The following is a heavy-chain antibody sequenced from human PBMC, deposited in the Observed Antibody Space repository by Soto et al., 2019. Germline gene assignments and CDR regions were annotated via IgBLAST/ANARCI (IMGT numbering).Heavy chain of an antibody. V-gene: IGHV1-2*04. D-gene: IGHD3-9*01. CDR2: INPNSGGT. Sequence: ASVKVSCKASGYTFTGYYMHWVRQAPGQGLEWMGWINPNSGGTNYAQKFQGWVTMTRDTSISTAYLQWGGLKASDTAMYYCANQIGLHGVSRYFDYWGQGTLVTVSS. CDR3: ANQIGLHGVSRYFDY. CDR1: GYTFTGYY. J-gene: IGHJ4*02.